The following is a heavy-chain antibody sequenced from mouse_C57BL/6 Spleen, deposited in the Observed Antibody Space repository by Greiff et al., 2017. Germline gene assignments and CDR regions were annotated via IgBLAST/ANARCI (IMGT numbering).Heavy chain of an antibody. J-gene: IGHJ4*01. Sequence: EVQLQQSGPELVKPGASVKMSCKASGYTFTDYNMHWVKQSHGKSLEWIGYINPNNGGTRYNQKFKGKATLTVTKSSSTAYMELRSLTSEDSAVYYWARRAIYYGNYDAMDYWGQGTSVTVSS. CDR2: INPNNGGT. CDR3: ARRAIYYGNYDAMDY. V-gene: IGHV1-22*01. D-gene: IGHD2-1*01. CDR1: GYTFTDYN.